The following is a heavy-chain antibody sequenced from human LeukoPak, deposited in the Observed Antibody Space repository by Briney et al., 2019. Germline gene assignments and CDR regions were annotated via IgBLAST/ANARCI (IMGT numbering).Heavy chain of an antibody. CDR1: GYTFTGYY. V-gene: IGHV1-24*01. CDR2: FDPEDGET. CDR3: ATDGGC. D-gene: IGHD3-16*01. J-gene: IGHJ4*02. Sequence: GASVKVSCKASGYTFTGYYMHWVRQAPGKGLEWMGGFDPEDGETIYAQKFQGRVTMTEDTSTDTAYMELSSLRSEDTAVYYCATDGGCWGQGTLVTVSS.